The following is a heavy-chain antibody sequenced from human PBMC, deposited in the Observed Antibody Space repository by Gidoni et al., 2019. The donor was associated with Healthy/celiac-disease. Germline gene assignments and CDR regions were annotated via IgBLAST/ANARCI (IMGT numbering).Heavy chain of an antibody. Sequence: EVQLVQAEAEVRKPGESLKITCKGSGYSFTSYWIGWVRQIPGKGLEWMGIIYPGDSETRYSPSFQGQVSISSDKSISTAYLQWSILKASDTAMYYCARRFLGNWFDPWGQGTLFTVSS. D-gene: IGHD3-3*01. J-gene: IGHJ5*02. CDR2: IYPGDSET. CDR1: GYSFTSYW. V-gene: IGHV5-51*01. CDR3: ARRFLGNWFDP.